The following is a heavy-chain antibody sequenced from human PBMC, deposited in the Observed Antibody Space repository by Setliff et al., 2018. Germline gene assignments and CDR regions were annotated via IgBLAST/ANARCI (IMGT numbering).Heavy chain of an antibody. Sequence: SETLSLTCAVYGDSFSDYYWSWIRQSPGKGLEWIGESDHGGNTTIHPSLKSRLTMSVDTSKNQFSLKLISVTAADMAVYYCARLSRYSSQDYFDSWGQGTLVTVSS. CDR1: GDSFSDYY. CDR2: SDHGGNT. CDR3: ARLSRYSSQDYFDS. V-gene: IGHV4-34*01. J-gene: IGHJ4*02. D-gene: IGHD6-13*01.